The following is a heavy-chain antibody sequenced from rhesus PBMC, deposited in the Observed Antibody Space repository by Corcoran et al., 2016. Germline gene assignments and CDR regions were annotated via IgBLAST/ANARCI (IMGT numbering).Heavy chain of an antibody. CDR3: VGRNRW. CDR1: GASISSYW. Sequence: QVQLQESGPGLVKPSETLSLTCAVSGASISSYWWSWIRQAPGKGLEGIGENNGPSASTYYNPSLKIRVTRSKDTSRNHFSLKMNSVTAADTALYYCVGRNRWWGQGVLVTVSS. J-gene: IGHJ4*01. CDR2: NNGPSAST. D-gene: IGHD6-37*01. V-gene: IGHV4-80*01.